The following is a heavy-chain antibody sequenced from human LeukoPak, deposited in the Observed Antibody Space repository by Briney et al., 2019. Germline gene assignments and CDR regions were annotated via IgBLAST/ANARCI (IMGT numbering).Heavy chain of an antibody. Sequence: ASVKVSCKASGYTFTDYYMHWVRQAPGQGLEWMGWINPNTGGTNSAQKFQGRVTMTRDTSISTVYMELSRLRSDDTAVYYCARKIGSSSAEDYWGQGTLVTVSS. CDR1: GYTFTDYY. V-gene: IGHV1-2*02. CDR2: INPNTGGT. CDR3: ARKIGSSSAEDY. J-gene: IGHJ4*02. D-gene: IGHD6-6*01.